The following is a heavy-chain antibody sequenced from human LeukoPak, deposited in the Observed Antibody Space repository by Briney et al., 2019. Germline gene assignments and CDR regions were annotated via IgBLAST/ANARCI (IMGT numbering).Heavy chain of an antibody. V-gene: IGHV3-23*01. CDR2: ISGSGGST. Sequence: GGSLRLSCAASGFTSSSYAMSWVRQAPGKGLEWVSAISGSGGSTYYADSVTGRFTISRDNSKNTLYLQMNSLRAEDTAVYYCAKPSSRQWLVRVLFDYWGQGTLVTVSS. CDR3: AKPSSRQWLVRVLFDY. CDR1: GFTSSSYA. D-gene: IGHD6-19*01. J-gene: IGHJ4*02.